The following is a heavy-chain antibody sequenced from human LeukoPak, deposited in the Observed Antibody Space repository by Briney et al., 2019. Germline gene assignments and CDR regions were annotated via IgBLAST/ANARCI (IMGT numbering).Heavy chain of an antibody. J-gene: IGHJ4*02. CDR1: GFTFSSYA. CDR3: ARDRSGTEHFDY. V-gene: IGHV3-30*04. D-gene: IGHD6-13*01. Sequence: PGGSLGLSCAASGFTFSSYAMHWVRQAPGKGLEWVAVISYDGSSKYYADSVKGRFTISRDNSKNTLYLQMNSLRAEDTAVYYCARDRSGTEHFDYWGQGTLVTVSS. CDR2: ISYDGSSK.